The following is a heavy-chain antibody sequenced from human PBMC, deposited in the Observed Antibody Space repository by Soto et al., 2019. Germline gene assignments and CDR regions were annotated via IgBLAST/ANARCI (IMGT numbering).Heavy chain of an antibody. V-gene: IGHV3-64D*08. CDR2: ISSNGGST. CDR1: GFTFSSYA. J-gene: IGHJ4*02. Sequence: GGSLRLSCSASGFTFSSYAMHWVRQAPGKGLEYVSAISSNGGSTYYADSVKGRFTISRDNSKNTLYLQMSSLRAEDTAVYYCVKGLLITIFHLDGRVDYWGQGTLVTVSS. CDR3: VKGLLITIFHLDGRVDY. D-gene: IGHD3-3*01.